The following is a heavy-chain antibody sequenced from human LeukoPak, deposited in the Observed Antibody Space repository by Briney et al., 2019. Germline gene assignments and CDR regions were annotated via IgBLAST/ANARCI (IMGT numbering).Heavy chain of an antibody. Sequence: PGGSLRLSCAASRFTLSSYWMTWVRQAPGKGLEWVSSISSGSSYIYYADSVKGRFTISRDNAKNSLYLQMNSLRAEDTAVYYCASRIAVSEYFFDYWGQGTTVTVSS. J-gene: IGHJ4*03. V-gene: IGHV3-21*01. D-gene: IGHD6-19*01. CDR2: ISSGSSYI. CDR1: RFTLSSYW. CDR3: ASRIAVSEYFFDY.